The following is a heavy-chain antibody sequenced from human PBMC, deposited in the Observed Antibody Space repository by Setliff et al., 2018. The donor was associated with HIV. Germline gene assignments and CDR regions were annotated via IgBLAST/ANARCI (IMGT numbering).Heavy chain of an antibody. D-gene: IGHD4-4*01. CDR2: INTGNGNT. J-gene: IGHJ6*03. V-gene: IGHV1-3*04. CDR1: GYSFTNYA. Sequence: ASVKVSCKASGYSFTNYAMHWVRQAPGQRLEWMGWINTGNGNTKYSQKFQGRVTITRDTSASTAYMELSSLRSEDTAVYYCARVSNRQCMDVWGKGTTVTVSS. CDR3: ARVSNRQCMDV.